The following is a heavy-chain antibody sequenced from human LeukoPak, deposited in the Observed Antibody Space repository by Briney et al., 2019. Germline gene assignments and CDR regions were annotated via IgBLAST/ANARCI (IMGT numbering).Heavy chain of an antibody. CDR1: GFTFSNYA. CDR2: VSGGGSET. V-gene: IGHV3-23*01. Sequence: GGSLRLSCAASGFTFSNYAMSWVRQAPGKGLEWVSAVSGGGSETYYADSVKGRFTISRDNSKNTLYLQMNSLRVEDTAVYYCARDLSGFLDYWGQGTLVTVSS. D-gene: IGHD2/OR15-2a*01. J-gene: IGHJ4*02. CDR3: ARDLSGFLDY.